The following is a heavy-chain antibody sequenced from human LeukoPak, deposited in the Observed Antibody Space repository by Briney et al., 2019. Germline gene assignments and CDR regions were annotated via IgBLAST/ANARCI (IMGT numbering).Heavy chain of an antibody. J-gene: IGHJ4*02. V-gene: IGHV5-51*01. D-gene: IGHD2-15*01. Sequence: GESLKISCKGSGYSFTSYWIGWVRQMPGKGLEWMGIIYPGDSDTRYSPSFQGQVTISADKSISTAYLQWSSLKASDTAIYYCARLRYCSGGSCYSYFDYWGQGTLVTVSS. CDR2: IYPGDSDT. CDR1: GYSFTSYW. CDR3: ARLRYCSGGSCYSYFDY.